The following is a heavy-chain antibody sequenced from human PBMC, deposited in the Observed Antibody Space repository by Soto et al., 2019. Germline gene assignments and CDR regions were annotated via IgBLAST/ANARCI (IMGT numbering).Heavy chain of an antibody. CDR1: GYTLTELS. D-gene: IGHD3-10*01. CDR2: FDPESGKT. CDR3: ARGDSQYYYGSGSYNYFDY. V-gene: IGHV1-24*01. J-gene: IGHJ4*02. Sequence: ASVKVSCKVSGYTLTELSMHWVRQAPGKGLEWMGGFDPESGKTGYAQKFQGRVTMTRNTSTDTAYMELSSLRSEDTAVYYCARGDSQYYYGSGSYNYFDYWGQGTLVTVSS.